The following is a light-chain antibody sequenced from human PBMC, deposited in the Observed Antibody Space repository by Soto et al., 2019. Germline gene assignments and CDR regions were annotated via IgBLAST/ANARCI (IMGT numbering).Light chain of an antibody. V-gene: IGLV2-14*01. CDR1: SSDVGGYNY. Sequence: QSALTQPASVSGSPGQSITISCSGTSSDVGGYNYVSWYQQHPGKAPRLMIYDVSYRPSGVSNRFSGSKSGNTASLTISGLQAEDEADYYCNSYTSSNTRVFGPGTKLTVL. CDR3: NSYTSSNTRV. J-gene: IGLJ1*01. CDR2: DVS.